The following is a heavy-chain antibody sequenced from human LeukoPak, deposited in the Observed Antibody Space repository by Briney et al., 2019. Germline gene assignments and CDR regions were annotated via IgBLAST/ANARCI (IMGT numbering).Heavy chain of an antibody. CDR3: ARDRCTNGVCYTGKWFDP. CDR1: GGTFSSYA. V-gene: IGHV1-69*13. D-gene: IGHD2-8*01. CDR2: IIPIFGAA. Sequence: ASVKVSCKASGGTFSSYAISWVRQAPGQGLEWMGGIIPIFGAANYAQKFQGRVTITADESTSTAYMELSSLRSGDTAVYYCARDRCTNGVCYTGKWFDPWGQGTLVTVSS. J-gene: IGHJ5*02.